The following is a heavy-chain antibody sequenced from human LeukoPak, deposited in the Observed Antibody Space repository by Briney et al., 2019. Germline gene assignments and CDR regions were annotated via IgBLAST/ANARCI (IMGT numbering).Heavy chain of an antibody. CDR3: ARGLLSYYYGSGRNGPFDP. CDR1: GGSFSGYY. V-gene: IGHV4-34*01. CDR2: INHSGST. D-gene: IGHD3-10*01. Sequence: PSETLSLTCAVYGGSFSGYYWSWIRQPPGKGLEWIGEINHSGSTNYNPSLKSRVTISVDTSKNQFSLKLSSVTAADTAVYYCARGLLSYYYGSGRNGPFDPWGQATLVTVSS. J-gene: IGHJ5*02.